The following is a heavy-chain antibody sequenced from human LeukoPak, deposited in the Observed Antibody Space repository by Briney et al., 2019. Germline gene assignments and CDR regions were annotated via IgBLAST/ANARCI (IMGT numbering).Heavy chain of an antibody. Sequence: AGGSLRLSCAASGFTFDDYAMHWVRQAPGKGLEWVSGISWNSGSIGYADSVKGRFTISRDNAKNSLYLQMNSLRAEDTAVYYCARRQTTVAKGRDYFDYWGQGTLVTVSS. CDR2: ISWNSGSI. CDR3: ARRQTTVAKGRDYFDY. J-gene: IGHJ4*02. CDR1: GFTFDDYA. D-gene: IGHD4-11*01. V-gene: IGHV3-9*01.